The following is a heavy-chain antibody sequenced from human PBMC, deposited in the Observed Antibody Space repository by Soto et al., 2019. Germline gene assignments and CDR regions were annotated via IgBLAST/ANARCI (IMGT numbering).Heavy chain of an antibody. CDR2: IYPGDSDT. Sequence: GESLKISCKGSGYSFTSYWSGWVRQMPGKGLEWMGIIYPGDSDTRYSPSFQGQVTISADKSISTAYLQWSSLKASDTAMYYCARHGEMATIYYGMDVWGQGTTVTVSS. D-gene: IGHD5-12*01. J-gene: IGHJ6*02. V-gene: IGHV5-51*01. CDR1: GYSFTSYW. CDR3: ARHGEMATIYYGMDV.